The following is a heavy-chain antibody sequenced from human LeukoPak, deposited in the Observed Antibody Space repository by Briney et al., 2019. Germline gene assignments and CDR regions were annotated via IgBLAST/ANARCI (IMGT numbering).Heavy chain of an antibody. J-gene: IGHJ5*02. CDR3: ARAPSYDSSGYNP. CDR2: IIPIFGTA. Sequence: SVKVSCKASGGTFSSYAISWVRQAPGQGLEWMGGIIPIFGTANYAQKFQGRVTITTDESTSTAYMELGSLRSEDTAVYYCARAPSYDSSGYNPWGQGTLVTVSS. CDR1: GGTFSSYA. D-gene: IGHD3-22*01. V-gene: IGHV1-69*05.